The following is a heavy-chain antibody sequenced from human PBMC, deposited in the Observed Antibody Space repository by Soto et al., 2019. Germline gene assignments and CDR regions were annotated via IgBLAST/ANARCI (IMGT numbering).Heavy chain of an antibody. J-gene: IGHJ4*02. D-gene: IGHD3-16*01. V-gene: IGHV4-31*03. CDR2: IYYSGST. CDR1: GGSISSGGYY. Sequence: SETLSLTCTVSGGSISSGGYYWSWIRQHPGKGLEWIGYIYYSGSTYYNPSLKSRVTISVDTSKKKFSLKLSSVTAADTAVYYCERSALIWVGFDYCGQGTLLTVSS. CDR3: ERSALIWVGFDY.